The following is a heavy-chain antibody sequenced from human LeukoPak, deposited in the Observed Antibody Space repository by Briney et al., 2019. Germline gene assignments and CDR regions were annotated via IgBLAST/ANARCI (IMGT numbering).Heavy chain of an antibody. CDR2: IIPIFGTA. V-gene: IGHV1-69*05. J-gene: IGHJ4*02. CDR3: ASSSLPDYGDFTIFDY. D-gene: IGHD4-17*01. CDR1: GGTFSSYA. Sequence: SVKVSCKASGGTFSSYAISWVRQAPGQGLEWMGRIIPIFGTANYAQKFQGRVTITTDESMSTAYMELSSLRSEDTAVYYCASSSLPDYGDFTIFDYWGQGTLVTVSS.